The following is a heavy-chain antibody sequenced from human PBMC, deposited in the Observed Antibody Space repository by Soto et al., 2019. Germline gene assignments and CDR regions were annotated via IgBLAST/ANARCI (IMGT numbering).Heavy chain of an antibody. CDR1: GGSISSYY. J-gene: IGHJ6*02. CDR3: ARDWLGSGYSYGANYSYYYGMEV. Sequence: KPSETLSLTCTVSGGSISSYYWSWIRQPAGKGLEWIGRIYTSGSTNYNPSLKSRVTMSVDTSKNQFSLKLSSVTAADTAVYYCARDWLGSGYSYGANYSYYYGMEVWGQGTTVTVCS. CDR2: IYTSGST. D-gene: IGHD5-18*01. V-gene: IGHV4-4*07.